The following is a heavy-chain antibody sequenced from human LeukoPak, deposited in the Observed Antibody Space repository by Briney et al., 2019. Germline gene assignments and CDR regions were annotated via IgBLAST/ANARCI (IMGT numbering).Heavy chain of an antibody. CDR1: GYTFTGYY. J-gene: IGHJ5*02. CDR3: ARGLGWDSGTYLGA. D-gene: IGHD1-26*01. Sequence: ASVKVSCKASGYTFTGYYMHWVRQAPGQGLEWMGWINPNSGDTNYAQKFQGRVSMTRDTSISTAYMDLSGLRSDDTALYDCARGLGWDSGTYLGAWGQGTLVTVSS. CDR2: INPNSGDT. V-gene: IGHV1-2*02.